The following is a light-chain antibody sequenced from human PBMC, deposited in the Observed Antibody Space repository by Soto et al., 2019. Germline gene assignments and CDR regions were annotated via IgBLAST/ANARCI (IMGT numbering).Light chain of an antibody. V-gene: IGKV1-5*03. CDR3: QQYNSYPLT. J-gene: IGKJ4*01. Sequence: DIQMTQSPSTLSASAGDRVTITCRASQSISTWLAWYQQRPGKAPKLLIHEASSLESGVPSRFSGSGSETEFTLTISSLQPDDFATCYCQQYNSYPLTFGGGTKVEIK. CDR2: EAS. CDR1: QSISTW.